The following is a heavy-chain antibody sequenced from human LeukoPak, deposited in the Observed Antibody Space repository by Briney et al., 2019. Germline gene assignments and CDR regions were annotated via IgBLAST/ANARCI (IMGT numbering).Heavy chain of an antibody. V-gene: IGHV3-23*01. J-gene: IGHJ4*01. D-gene: IGHD2-21*02. Sequence: GGSLRLSCAASGFTFSSYAMSWVRQAPGKGLEWISAISGSGGSTYYADSVKGRFTISRDNSKNTLYLQMNSLRAEDTAVYYCAKDVTIVVVTYFDYWGQGTLVTVSS. CDR2: ISGSGGST. CDR1: GFTFSSYA. CDR3: AKDVTIVVVTYFDY.